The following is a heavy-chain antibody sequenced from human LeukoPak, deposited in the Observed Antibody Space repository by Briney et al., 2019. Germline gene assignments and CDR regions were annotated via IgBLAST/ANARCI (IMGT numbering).Heavy chain of an antibody. J-gene: IGHJ6*03. CDR2: INDNGAGT. CDR3: AKGLRTGVGPYRGYHYYTDV. V-gene: IGHV3-23*01. D-gene: IGHD3-16*01. CDR1: GFTFRSFA. Sequence: PGGSLRLSCAASGFTFRSFAMSWVRQAPGKGLKWVSTINDNGAGTYYADSVNGRFTVSRDNSYNTVSLQMNSLRDEDTGVYYCAKGLRTGVGPYRGYHYYTDVWGRGATVTVSS.